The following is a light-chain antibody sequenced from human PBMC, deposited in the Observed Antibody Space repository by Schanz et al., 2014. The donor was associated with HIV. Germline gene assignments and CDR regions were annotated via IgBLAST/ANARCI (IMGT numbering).Light chain of an antibody. Sequence: QSALTQPPSASGSPGQSVTISCTGTSSDVGGYKYVSWYQQHPGKAPKLMIYEVNQRPSGVPDRFSGSKSGNTASLTVSGLQAEDEAEEGGRGGGCGHNYVFGTGTKLTVL. J-gene: IGLJ1*01. CDR2: EVN. CDR3: RGGGCGHNYV. CDR1: SSDVGGYKY. V-gene: IGLV2-8*01.